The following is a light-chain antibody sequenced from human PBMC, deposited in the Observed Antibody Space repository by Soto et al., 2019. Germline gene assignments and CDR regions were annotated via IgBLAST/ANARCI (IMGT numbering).Light chain of an antibody. CDR2: WAS. V-gene: IGKV4-1*01. J-gene: IGKJ5*01. CDR3: QQYSSTLIT. Sequence: DIALTQSPDSLALSQGERATMNCKSSQSVLYSSYNKSYLAWYQVKPGRPPKLLYSWASTRESGVPDRFSGSGSGTDFTLTISSLQAEDVAVYDCQQYSSTLITFGQGTRLEIK. CDR1: QSVLYSSYNKSY.